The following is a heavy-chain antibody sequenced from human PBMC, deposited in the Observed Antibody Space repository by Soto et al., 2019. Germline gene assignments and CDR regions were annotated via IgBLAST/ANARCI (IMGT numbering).Heavy chain of an antibody. J-gene: IGHJ4*02. Sequence: GASVKVSCKASGGTFSSYAISWVRQAPGQGLEWMGGIIPIFGTANYAQKFQGRVTITADESTSTAYMELSSLRSEDTAVYYCARDRDYSHPKFDYWGQGTLVTVSS. CDR2: IIPIFGTA. D-gene: IGHD4-4*01. V-gene: IGHV1-69*13. CDR1: GGTFSSYA. CDR3: ARDRDYSHPKFDY.